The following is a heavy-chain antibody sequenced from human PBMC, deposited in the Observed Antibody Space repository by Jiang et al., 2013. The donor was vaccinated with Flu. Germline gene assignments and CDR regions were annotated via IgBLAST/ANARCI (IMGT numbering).Heavy chain of an antibody. D-gene: IGHD1-14*01. CDR1: GGSFSGYY. CDR2: INHSGST. CDR3: ARGRDVTLDYYYGMDV. J-gene: IGHJ6*02. Sequence: LLKPSETLSLTCAVYGGSFSGYYWSWIRQPPGKGLEWIGEINHSGSTKYNPSLKSRVTISVDTSKNQFSLKVSSVTAADTAVYYCARGRDVTLDYYYGMDVWGQGTTVTVSS. V-gene: IGHV4-34*01.